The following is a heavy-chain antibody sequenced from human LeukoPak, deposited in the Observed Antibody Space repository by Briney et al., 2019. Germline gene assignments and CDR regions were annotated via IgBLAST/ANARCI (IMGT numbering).Heavy chain of an antibody. D-gene: IGHD2-2*01. CDR1: GFTFSSYA. J-gene: IGHJ4*02. CDR2: ISYDGSNK. CDR3: ARERCSSTSCRRNPDY. Sequence: GGCLRLSCAASGFTFSSYAMHWVRQAPGKGLEWVAVISYDGSNKYYADSVKGRFTISRDNSKNTLYLQMNSLRAEDTAVYYCARERCSSTSCRRNPDYWGQGTLVTVSS. V-gene: IGHV3-30*04.